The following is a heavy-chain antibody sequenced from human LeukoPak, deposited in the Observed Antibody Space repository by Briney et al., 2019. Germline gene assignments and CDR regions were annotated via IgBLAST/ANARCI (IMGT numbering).Heavy chain of an antibody. CDR3: ARWTSCGGDCYILDY. CDR2: IYTSGST. J-gene: IGHJ4*02. Sequence: PSETLSLTCTVSGGSISSGSYYWSWIRQPAGKGLEWIGRIYTSGSTNYNPSLKSRVTISVDTSKNQFSLKLSSVTAADTAVYYCARWTSCGGDCYILDYWGQGILVTVSS. V-gene: IGHV4-61*02. CDR1: GGSISSGSYY. D-gene: IGHD2-21*02.